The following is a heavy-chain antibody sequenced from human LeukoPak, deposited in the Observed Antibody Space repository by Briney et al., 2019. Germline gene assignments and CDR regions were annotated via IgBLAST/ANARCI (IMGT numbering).Heavy chain of an antibody. CDR3: ARDYKYAFDN. CDR2: IGIDSGNT. CDR1: GFKFSDYS. J-gene: IGHJ4*02. Sequence: GGSLRLSCAASGFKFSDYSMIWVRQVPGKGLEWISYIGIDSGNTNYADSVKGRFTISGDKAKNSLYLQMNSLRVEDTAVYYCARDYKYAFDNWGQGTLVTVSS. V-gene: IGHV3-48*01. D-gene: IGHD5-24*01.